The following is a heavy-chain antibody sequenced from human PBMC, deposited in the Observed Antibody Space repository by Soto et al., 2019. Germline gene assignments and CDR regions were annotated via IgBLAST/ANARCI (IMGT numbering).Heavy chain of an antibody. Sequence: QVQLVESGGGVVQPGRSLRPSCAASGFTFSSYGMHWVRQAPGKGLEWVAVISYDGSNKYYADSVKGRFTISRDNSKNTLYLQMNSLRAEDTAVYYCAKEYGSSSLSPDFDYWGQGTLVTVSS. CDR3: AKEYGSSSLSPDFDY. V-gene: IGHV3-30*18. D-gene: IGHD6-13*01. J-gene: IGHJ4*02. CDR1: GFTFSSYG. CDR2: ISYDGSNK.